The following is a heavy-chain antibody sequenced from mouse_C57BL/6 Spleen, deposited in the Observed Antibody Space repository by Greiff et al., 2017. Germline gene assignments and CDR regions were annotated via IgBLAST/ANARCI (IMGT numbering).Heavy chain of an antibody. J-gene: IGHJ4*01. CDR3: ARRGPYAMDY. V-gene: IGHV1-39*01. CDR1: GYSFTDYN. Sequence: VHVKQSGPELVKPGASVKISCKASGYSFTDYNMNWVKQSNGKSLEWIGVINPNNGTTSYNQKFKGKATLTVDQSSSTAYMPLNSLTSEDSAVYYCARRGPYAMDYWGQGTSVTVSS. CDR2: INPNNGTT.